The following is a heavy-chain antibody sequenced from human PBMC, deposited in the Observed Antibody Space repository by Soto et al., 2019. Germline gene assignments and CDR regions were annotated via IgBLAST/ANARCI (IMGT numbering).Heavy chain of an antibody. D-gene: IGHD3-16*02. J-gene: IGHJ4*02. CDR3: ARDEEHDYVWGSYRRFDY. CDR2: INPSGGST. CDR1: GYTFTSYY. Sequence: AASVKVSCKASGYTFTSYYMHWVRQAPGQGLEWMGIINPSGGSTSYAQKFQGRVTMTRDTSTSTVYMELSSLRSEDTAVYYCARDEEHDYVWGSYRRFDYWGQGTLVTVSS. V-gene: IGHV1-46*01.